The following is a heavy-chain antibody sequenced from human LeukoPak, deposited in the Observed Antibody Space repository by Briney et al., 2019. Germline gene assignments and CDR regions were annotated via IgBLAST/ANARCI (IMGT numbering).Heavy chain of an antibody. D-gene: IGHD3-9*01. CDR3: ARHCDLLTAYRAPLAY. CDR1: GXSISSSSDY. J-gene: IGHJ4*02. V-gene: IGHV4-39*01. Sequence: SETLSLTCTVSGXSISSSSDYWGWIRQPPGKGLEWIGSIFYSGSTFYNPSLKSRVTISVDTSKNQFSLTLYSVTAADTAVYYCARHCDLLTAYRAPLAYWGRGTLVTVSS. CDR2: IFYSGST.